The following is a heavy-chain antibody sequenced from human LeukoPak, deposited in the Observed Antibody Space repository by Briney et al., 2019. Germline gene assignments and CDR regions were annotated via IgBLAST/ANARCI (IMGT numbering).Heavy chain of an antibody. J-gene: IGHJ6*02. CDR2: IWYDGSNK. Sequence: GRSLRLSCAASGFTFSSYGMHWVRQAPGKGLEWVAVIWYDGSNKYYADSVKGRFTISRDNSKNTLYLQMNSLRAEDTAVYYCARDWVYGDCVFGMDVWGQGTTVTVSS. D-gene: IGHD4-17*01. CDR1: GFTFSSYG. CDR3: ARDWVYGDCVFGMDV. V-gene: IGHV3-33*01.